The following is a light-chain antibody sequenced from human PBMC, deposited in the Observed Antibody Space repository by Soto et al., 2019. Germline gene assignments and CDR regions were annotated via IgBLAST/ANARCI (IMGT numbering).Light chain of an antibody. CDR2: LGS. J-gene: IGKJ3*01. Sequence: DIVMTQSPLSLPVTPGEPASTSCRSSQSLLHSNGYNYLDWYLQKPGQSPQLLIYLGSNRASGVPDRFSGSGSGTDFTLKISRVEAEDVGVYYCMQSIQLPKTFGPGTKVDIK. V-gene: IGKV2-28*01. CDR3: MQSIQLPKT. CDR1: QSLLHSNGYNY.